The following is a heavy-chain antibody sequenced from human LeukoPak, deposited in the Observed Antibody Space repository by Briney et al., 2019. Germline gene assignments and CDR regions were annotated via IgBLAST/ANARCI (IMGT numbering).Heavy chain of an antibody. D-gene: IGHD3-22*01. CDR1: GFNVGSNY. V-gene: IGHV3-53*01. Sequence: LGGSLRLSCAASGFNVGSNYMSWVRQTPGKGLEWVSVIDRGGATYYADSVKGRFTLSRDNSKNTLYLQMNSLRVEDTAVYYCAREGMHDSSGYYPIGGSYYFDHWGQGTLVTVSS. CDR3: AREGMHDSSGYYPIGGSYYFDH. CDR2: IDRGGAT. J-gene: IGHJ4*02.